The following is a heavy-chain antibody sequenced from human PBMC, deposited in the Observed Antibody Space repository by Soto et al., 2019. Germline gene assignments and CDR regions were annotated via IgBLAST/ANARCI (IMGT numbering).Heavy chain of an antibody. CDR1: GFTFSSYA. D-gene: IGHD6-13*01. J-gene: IGHJ5*02. V-gene: IGHV3-23*01. CDR2: ISGSGGST. Sequence: GSLRLSCAASGFTFSSYAMSWVRQAPGKGLEWVSAISGSGGSTYYADSVEGRFTISRDNSKNTLYLQMNSLRAEDTAVYYCAKGRIAAAGRSAWFDPWGQGTLVTVSS. CDR3: AKGRIAAAGRSAWFDP.